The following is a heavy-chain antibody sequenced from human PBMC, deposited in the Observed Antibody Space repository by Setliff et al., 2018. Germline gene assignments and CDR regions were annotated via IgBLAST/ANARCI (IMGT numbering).Heavy chain of an antibody. D-gene: IGHD3-10*01. CDR3: ATDLAIRGVQFDY. CDR1: GYTFISYG. J-gene: IGHJ4*02. Sequence: ASVKVSCKTSGYTFISYGISWVRQAPGQGLEWMGWISGYNGNTDYAQNFQGRVTMTTDTSTSTAYMELRSLTSEDTAVYYCATDLAIRGVQFDYWGRGTLVTVSS. V-gene: IGHV1-18*01. CDR2: ISGYNGNT.